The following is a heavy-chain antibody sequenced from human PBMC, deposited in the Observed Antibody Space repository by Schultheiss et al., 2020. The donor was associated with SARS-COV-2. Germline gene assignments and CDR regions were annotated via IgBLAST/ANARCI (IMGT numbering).Heavy chain of an antibody. V-gene: IGHV3-23*01. CDR2: ISGSGGST. CDR3: AREPHYYGSGSYYNAPRPVDY. Sequence: GGSLRLSCAASGFTFSSYAMSWVRQAPGKGLEWVSAISGSGGSTYYADSVKGRFTISRDNSKNTLYLQMNSLRAEDTAVYYCAREPHYYGSGSYYNAPRPVDYWGQGTLVTVSS. CDR1: GFTFSSYA. J-gene: IGHJ4*02. D-gene: IGHD3-10*01.